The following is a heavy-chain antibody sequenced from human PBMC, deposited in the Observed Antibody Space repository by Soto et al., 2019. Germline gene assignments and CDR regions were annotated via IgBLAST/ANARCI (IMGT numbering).Heavy chain of an antibody. CDR2: ISYDGSNK. D-gene: IGHD3-16*02. J-gene: IGHJ4*02. CDR3: AKDPNTPYDYVWGSYRNKYYFDY. CDR1: GFTFSSYG. V-gene: IGHV3-30*18. Sequence: PGGSLRLSCAASGFTFSSYGMHWVRQAPGKGLEWVAVISYDGSNKYYADSVKGRFTISRDNSKNTLYLQMNSLRAEDTAVYYCAKDPNTPYDYVWGSYRNKYYFDYWGQGTLVTVSS.